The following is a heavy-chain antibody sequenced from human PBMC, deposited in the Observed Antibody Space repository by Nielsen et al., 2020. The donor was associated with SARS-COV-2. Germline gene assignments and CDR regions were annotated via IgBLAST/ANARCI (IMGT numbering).Heavy chain of an antibody. D-gene: IGHD3-22*01. Sequence: GESLKISCAASGFNFNSYRMHWVRRAPGKGLVWVSHINPDETKTTYADSVKGRFTISRDNAKNTLYLQMNSLRAEDTAVYYCARLWDDGYYFDTGPYDYWGQGTVVTVSS. CDR3: ARLWDDGYYFDTGPYDY. J-gene: IGHJ4*02. V-gene: IGHV3-74*03. CDR1: GFNFNSYR. CDR2: INPDETKT.